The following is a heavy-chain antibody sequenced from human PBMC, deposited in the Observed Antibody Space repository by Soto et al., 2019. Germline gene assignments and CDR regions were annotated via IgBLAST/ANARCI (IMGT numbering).Heavy chain of an antibody. D-gene: IGHD1-1*01. J-gene: IGHJ4*02. Sequence: PSETLSLTCGVYGGSFSRYYLSWIRQPPGKGLEWIGEINHSGSTNYNPSLKSRVTISVDTSKNQFSLKLSSVTAADTAVYYCASRRQQELEQVQIFDYWGQGTLVTVSS. V-gene: IGHV4-34*01. CDR1: GGSFSRYY. CDR3: ASRRQQELEQVQIFDY. CDR2: INHSGST.